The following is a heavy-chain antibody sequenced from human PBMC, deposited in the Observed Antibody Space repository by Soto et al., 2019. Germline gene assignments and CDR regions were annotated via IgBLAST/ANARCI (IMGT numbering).Heavy chain of an antibody. CDR1: GGSISSSNW. J-gene: IGHJ5*02. CDR2: IYHSGSS. V-gene: IGHV4-4*02. D-gene: IGHD2-21*02. CDR3: ARQRYVVVTTWWFDP. Sequence: PSETLSLTCAVSGGSISSSNWWSWVRQPPGKGLEWIGYIYHSGSSNYNPSLKSRVTILLDTSKNQLSLKLSSVTAADTAVYYCARQRYVVVTTWWFDPSGHGTLVIV.